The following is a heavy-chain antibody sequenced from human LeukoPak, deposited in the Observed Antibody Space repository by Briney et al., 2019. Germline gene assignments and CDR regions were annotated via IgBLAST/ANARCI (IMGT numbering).Heavy chain of an antibody. Sequence: TGGSLRLSCAASGFTFSNAWVSWVRQAPGKGLEWVGRIKSKTDGGTTDYAAPVKGRFTISRDDSKNTLYLQMNSLKTEDTAVYYCTTEGVGALLAFDIWGQGTMVTVSS. D-gene: IGHD1-26*01. CDR1: GFTFSNAW. CDR3: TTEGVGALLAFDI. V-gene: IGHV3-15*01. CDR2: IKSKTDGGTT. J-gene: IGHJ3*02.